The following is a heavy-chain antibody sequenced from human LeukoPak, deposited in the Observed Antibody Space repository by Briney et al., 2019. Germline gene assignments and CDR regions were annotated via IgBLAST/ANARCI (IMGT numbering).Heavy chain of an antibody. J-gene: IGHJ4*02. CDR2: ISHDGSNK. CDR1: GFTFSSYG. D-gene: IGHD3-10*01. CDR3: AKDGPAGEDYYGSGSYFDY. Sequence: GGSLRLSCAASGFTFSSYGMHWVRQAPGKGLEWVAVISHDGSNKYYADSVKGRFTISRDNSKNTLYLQMNSLRAEDTAVYYCAKDGPAGEDYYGSGSYFDYWGQGTLVTVSS. V-gene: IGHV3-30*18.